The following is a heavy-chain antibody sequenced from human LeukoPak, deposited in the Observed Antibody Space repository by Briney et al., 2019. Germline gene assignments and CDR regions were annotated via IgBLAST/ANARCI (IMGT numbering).Heavy chain of an antibody. CDR1: GGSISSYY. V-gene: IGHV4-59*01. J-gene: IGHJ4*02. CDR2: IYYSGST. CDR3: ARIGHEDYYFDY. Sequence: SETLSLACTVSGGSISSYYWSWIRQPPGKGLEWIGYIYYSGSTNYNPSLKSRVTISVDTSKNQFSLKLSSVTAADTAVYYCARIGHEDYYFDYWGQGTLVTVSS.